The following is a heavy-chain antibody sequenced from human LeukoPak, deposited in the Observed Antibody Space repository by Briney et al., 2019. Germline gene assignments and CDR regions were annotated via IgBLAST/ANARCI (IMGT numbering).Heavy chain of an antibody. V-gene: IGHV3-74*01. Sequence: GGSLRLSCAASGFSFSTSWMHWVRQAPGKGLVWVSRIDSDGSSISYADSVKGRLTISRDNAKNTLYLQMKSLRAEDTAVYYCVRVSYSSGWYDYWGQGTLVTVSS. D-gene: IGHD6-19*01. CDR3: VRVSYSSGWYDY. CDR1: GFSFSTSW. CDR2: IDSDGSSI. J-gene: IGHJ4*02.